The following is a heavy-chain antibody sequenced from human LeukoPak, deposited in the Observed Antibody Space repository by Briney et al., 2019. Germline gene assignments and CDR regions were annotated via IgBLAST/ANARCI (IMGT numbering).Heavy chain of an antibody. J-gene: IGHJ4*02. D-gene: IGHD4-17*01. V-gene: IGHV3-15*01. CDR3: ARGNYGEDY. CDR1: GFTFSNAW. Sequence: GGSLRLSCAASGFTFSNAWMSWGRQAPGKGLEWVGRIKSKTDGGTTDYAAPVKGRFTISRDDSKNTLYLQMNSLRVEDTAVYYCARGNYGEDYWGQGALVTVTS. CDR2: IKSKTDGGTT.